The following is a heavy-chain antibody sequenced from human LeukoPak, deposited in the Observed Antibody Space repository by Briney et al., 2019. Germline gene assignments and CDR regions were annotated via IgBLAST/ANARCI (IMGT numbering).Heavy chain of an antibody. Sequence: ASVKVSCKASGGTFSSYAISWVRQAPGQGLEWMGRIIPILGIANYAQKFQDRVTITADKSTSTAYMELSSLRSEDTAVYYCAFLAAAGPFFDYWGQGTLVTVSS. CDR2: IIPILGIA. J-gene: IGHJ4*02. CDR3: AFLAAAGPFFDY. CDR1: GGTFSSYA. D-gene: IGHD6-13*01. V-gene: IGHV1-69*04.